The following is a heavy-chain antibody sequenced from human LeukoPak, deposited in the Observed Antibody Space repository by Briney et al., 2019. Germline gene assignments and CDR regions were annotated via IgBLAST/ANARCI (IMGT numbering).Heavy chain of an antibody. CDR3: ARVLYLVGVTYFGY. Sequence: ASVKVSCKASGHTFAGYYVHWVRQAPGQGLEWMGWINPNSGGTDYAQKFQGRVTMTRDTSINTAYMDLNNLGSDDTAVYYCARVLYLVGVTYFGYWGQGTLVTVSS. J-gene: IGHJ4*02. D-gene: IGHD2-8*01. CDR2: INPNSGGT. CDR1: GHTFAGYY. V-gene: IGHV1-2*02.